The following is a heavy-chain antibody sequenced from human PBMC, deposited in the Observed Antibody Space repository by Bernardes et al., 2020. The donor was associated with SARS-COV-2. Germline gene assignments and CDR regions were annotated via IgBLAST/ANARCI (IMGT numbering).Heavy chain of an antibody. CDR1: GFTFSSYA. D-gene: IGHD3-22*01. CDR3: AKAYSHFYYDSSGYPIDS. CDR2: ISGGGGST. V-gene: IGHV3-23*01. Sequence: GSLRLSCAASGFTFSSYAMSWVRQVPGKGLEWVSGISGGGGSTYYADSVKGRFSISRDNSKNRLFLQMNSLRAEDTAIYYCAKAYSHFYYDSSGYPIDSWGQGTLVSVSS. J-gene: IGHJ4*02.